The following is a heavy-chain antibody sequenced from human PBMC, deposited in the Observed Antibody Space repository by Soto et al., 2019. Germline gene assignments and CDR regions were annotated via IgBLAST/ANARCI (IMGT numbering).Heavy chain of an antibody. J-gene: IGHJ1*01. V-gene: IGHV3-23*01. D-gene: IGHD6-13*01. CDR3: AKDPLGQQLVRFEGYFQH. CDR2: ISGSGGST. CDR1: GFTFSSYA. Sequence: GGSLRLSCAASGFTFSSYAMSWVRQAPGKGLEWVSAISGSGGSTYYADSVKGRFTISRDNSKNTLYLQMNSLRAEDTAVYYCAKDPLGQQLVRFEGYFQHWGQGTLVTVSS.